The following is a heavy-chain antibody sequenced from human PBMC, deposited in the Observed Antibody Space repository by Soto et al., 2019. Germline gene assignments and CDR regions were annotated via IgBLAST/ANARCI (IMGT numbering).Heavy chain of an antibody. D-gene: IGHD6-19*01. CDR2: IYYSGST. CDR3: ARATSIAVAGTSSLYYYYGMDV. J-gene: IGHJ6*02. V-gene: IGHV4-59*12. Sequence: PSETLSLTCTVSGGSISSYYWSWIRQPPGKGLEWIGYIYYSGSTNYNPSLKSRVTISVDTSKNQFSLKVSSVIAADTAVYYCARATSIAVAGTSSLYYYYGMDVWGQGTTVTVSS. CDR1: GGSISSYY.